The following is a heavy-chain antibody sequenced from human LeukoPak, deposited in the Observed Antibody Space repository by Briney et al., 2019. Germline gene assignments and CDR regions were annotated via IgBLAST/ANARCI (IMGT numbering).Heavy chain of an antibody. V-gene: IGHV7-4-1*02. CDR2: INTNTGNP. J-gene: IGHJ3*02. D-gene: IGHD2-15*01. Sequence: ASVKVSCKASGYTFTSYAMNWVRQAPGQGLEWMGWINTNTGNPTYAQGFTGRFVFSLDTSVSTAYLQISSLKAEDTAVYYCAREPSLYCSGGSCSVDAFDIWGQGTMVTVSS. CDR1: GYTFTSYA. CDR3: AREPSLYCSGGSCSVDAFDI.